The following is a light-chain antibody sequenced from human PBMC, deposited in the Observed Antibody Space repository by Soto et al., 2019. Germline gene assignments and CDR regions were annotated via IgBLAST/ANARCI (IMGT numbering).Light chain of an antibody. CDR1: HSISTW. CDR3: QHYNNYPGT. CDR2: DAS. V-gene: IGKV1-5*01. J-gene: IGKJ1*01. Sequence: DIQMTQSPSTLSASVGDRVTITCRASHSISTWLAWYQQKPGKAPNLLIYDASSLQSGVPSRFSGSGSGTEFTLTISSLQPDDFASYYCQHYNNYPGTFGQGTTV.